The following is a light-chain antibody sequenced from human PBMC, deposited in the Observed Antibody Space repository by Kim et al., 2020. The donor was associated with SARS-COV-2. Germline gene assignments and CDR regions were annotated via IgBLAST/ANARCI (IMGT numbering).Light chain of an antibody. V-gene: IGKV3-20*01. CDR1: QSVSTNS. Sequence: SPGERATLSCRPSQSVSTNSLAWYQQKPGQTPRLLIYGASTRATGLPDRFSASGSGTDFTLTISRLEPEDFAVYYCQQYARPPITFGQGTRLEI. CDR3: QQYARPPIT. J-gene: IGKJ5*01. CDR2: GAS.